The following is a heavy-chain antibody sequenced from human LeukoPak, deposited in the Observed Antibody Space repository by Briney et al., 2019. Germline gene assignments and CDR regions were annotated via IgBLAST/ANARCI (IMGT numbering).Heavy chain of an antibody. CDR1: GYTVTGYY. V-gene: IGHV1-2*02. Sequence: ASVKVSCKTSGYTVTGYYIHWVRQAPGQGLEWMGWITPNSDGTDYARKFQGRVTMTRDTSITTAYMELSSLRSDDTAVYYCARSPIGLGFFDYWGQGTLVTVSS. D-gene: IGHD7-27*01. J-gene: IGHJ4*02. CDR2: ITPNSDGT. CDR3: ARSPIGLGFFDY.